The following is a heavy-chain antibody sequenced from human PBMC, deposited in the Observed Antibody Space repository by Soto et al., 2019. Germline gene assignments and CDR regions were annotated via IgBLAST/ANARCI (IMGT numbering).Heavy chain of an antibody. J-gene: IGHJ3*02. CDR2: IKQDESEK. CDR3: ARVGQWPYDAFEI. V-gene: IGHV3-7*01. Sequence: GGSLRLSCAASGFTFSTYWMTWVRKAQGKGLEWVANIKQDESEKYYVDSVKGRFTISRDNAKNSLFLQMNSLRADDTAVYYCARVGQWPYDAFEIWGQGTMVTVSS. D-gene: IGHD6-19*01. CDR1: GFTFSTYW.